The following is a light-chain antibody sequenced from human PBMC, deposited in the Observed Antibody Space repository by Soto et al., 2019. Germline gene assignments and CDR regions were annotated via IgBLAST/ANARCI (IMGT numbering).Light chain of an antibody. CDR3: QSYDSSLVV. Sequence: QSVLTQPPSVSGAPGQRVTISCTGRSSNIGAGYDVHWYQQLPGTAPKLLIYGNNNRPSGVPDRFSGSKSGASASLAITGLQAEDETDYYCQSYDSSLVVFGRGTKLTVL. CDR2: GNN. V-gene: IGLV1-40*01. CDR1: SSNIGAGYD. J-gene: IGLJ2*01.